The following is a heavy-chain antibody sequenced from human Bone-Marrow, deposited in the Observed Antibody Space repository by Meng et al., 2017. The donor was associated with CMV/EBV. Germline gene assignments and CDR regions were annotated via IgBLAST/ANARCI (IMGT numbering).Heavy chain of an antibody. D-gene: IGHD3-22*01. V-gene: IGHV1-69*05. CDR3: ARDPGGNQLLSLFYYDSSGYYYPGGNAFDI. J-gene: IGHJ3*02. CDR2: IIPIFGTA. Sequence: SVKVSCKASGGTFSSYAISWVRQAPGQGLEWMGGIIPIFGTANYAQKFQGRVTITTDESTSTAYMELSSLRSEDTAVYYCARDPGGNQLLSLFYYDSSGYYYPGGNAFDIWGQGTMVTVSS. CDR1: GGTFSSYA.